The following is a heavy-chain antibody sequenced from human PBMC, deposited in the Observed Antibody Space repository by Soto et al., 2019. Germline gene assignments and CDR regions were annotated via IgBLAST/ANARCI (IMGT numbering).Heavy chain of an antibody. V-gene: IGHV1-46*01. Sequence: GASVKVSCKASGYTFTSYYLHWVRQAPGQGLELMGIINPSGGSTSCAQKFQGRVTMTRDTSTSTVYMELRSLRSEDTAVYYCARAGTYDFWSGYYSYFYYFDYWGQGTLVTVSS. CDR2: INPSGGST. J-gene: IGHJ4*02. D-gene: IGHD3-3*01. CDR3: ARAGTYDFWSGYYSYFYYFDY. CDR1: GYTFTSYY.